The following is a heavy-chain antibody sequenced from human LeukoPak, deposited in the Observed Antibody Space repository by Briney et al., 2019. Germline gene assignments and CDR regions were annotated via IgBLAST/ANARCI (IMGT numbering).Heavy chain of an antibody. V-gene: IGHV3-21*01. CDR3: ARDGAGTDFDY. J-gene: IGHJ4*02. CDR2: IGGSSSDI. CDR1: AFTSSSYS. D-gene: IGHD6-13*01. Sequence: GGSLRLSCAGSAFTSSSYSMNWVRQAPGEGLEWVSSIGGSSSDIYYAASVKGRFTISRDNAKNSLYLQMNSLRAEDTAVYYCARDGAGTDFDYWGQGTLVTVSS.